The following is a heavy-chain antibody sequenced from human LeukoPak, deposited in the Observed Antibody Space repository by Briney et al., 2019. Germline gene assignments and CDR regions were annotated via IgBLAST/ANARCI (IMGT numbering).Heavy chain of an antibody. V-gene: IGHV4-59*01. CDR3: ARGGFQWRDNWFDP. J-gene: IGHJ5*02. D-gene: IGHD6-19*01. CDR2: IYYSGST. Sequence: SETLSLTSTVSGGSISSYYWSWIRQPPGKGLEWIGYIYYSGSTNYNPSLKSRVTISVDTSKNQFSLKLSSVTAADRAVYYCARGGFQWRDNWFDPWGQGTLVTVSS. CDR1: GGSISSYY.